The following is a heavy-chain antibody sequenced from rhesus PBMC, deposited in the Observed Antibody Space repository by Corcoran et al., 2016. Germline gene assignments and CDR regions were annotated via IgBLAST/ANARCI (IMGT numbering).Heavy chain of an antibody. D-gene: IGHD1-44*01. CDR1: GGPISSNY. CDR3: ARRGNYGYFDY. J-gene: IGHJ4*01. V-gene: IGHV4-160*01. CDR2: IYGSGGST. Sequence: QVQLQESGPGLVKPSETLSLICAVSGGPISSNYWSWIRQAPGKGLEWIGRIYGSGGSTDYNPSLKSRVTISTDTSKNQFSLKLNSVTAADTAVYYCARRGNYGYFDYWGQGVLVTVSS.